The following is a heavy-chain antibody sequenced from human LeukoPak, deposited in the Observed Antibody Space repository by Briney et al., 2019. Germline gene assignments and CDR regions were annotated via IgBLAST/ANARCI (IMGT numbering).Heavy chain of an antibody. CDR1: GFTFNDAW. D-gene: IGHD3-9*01. V-gene: IGHV3-15*01. CDR3: GGFTGHTKDY. CDR2: IKTKIQGATT. Sequence: GGSLRLSCEASGFTFNDAWMNWVRQAPGKGLEWVALIKTKIQGATTEYAAPVKGRFIISRDDSKNTLYLQMNNLRAEDTAVYYCGGFTGHTKDYWGQGTLVTVSS. J-gene: IGHJ4*02.